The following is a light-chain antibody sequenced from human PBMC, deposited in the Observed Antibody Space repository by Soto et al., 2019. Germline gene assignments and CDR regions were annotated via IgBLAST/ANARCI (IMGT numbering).Light chain of an antibody. CDR2: GAS. V-gene: IGKV3-15*01. Sequence: EIVMTQSPATLSVSPGERATLSCRASQSVSTNLAWYQQKPGQSPRLLIYGASTRATGIPAGFSGSGSETEFTLTISSLQSEDFAVYYCQQYTNWPPYTFGQGTNLEIK. CDR3: QQYTNWPPYT. CDR1: QSVSTN. J-gene: IGKJ2*01.